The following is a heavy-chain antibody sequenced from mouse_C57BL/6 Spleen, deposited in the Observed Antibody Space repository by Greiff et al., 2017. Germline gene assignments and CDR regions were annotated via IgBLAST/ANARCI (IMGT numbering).Heavy chain of an antibody. D-gene: IGHD1-1*01. J-gene: IGHJ2*01. CDR3: ARFGYYGSSYGDY. V-gene: IGHV1-82*01. CDR2: IYPGDGDT. CDR1: GYAFSSSW. Sequence: QVQLKESGPELVKPGASVKISCKASGYAFSSSWMNWVRQRPGKGLEWIGRIYPGDGDTNYNGKFKGKATLTADKSSSTAYMQLSSLTSEDSAVYFCARFGYYGSSYGDYWGQGTTLTVSS.